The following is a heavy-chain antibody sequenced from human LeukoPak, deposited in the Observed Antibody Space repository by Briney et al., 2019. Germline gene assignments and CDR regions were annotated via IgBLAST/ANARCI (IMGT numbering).Heavy chain of an antibody. CDR3: AKALCRYSSGWYDWFDP. CDR2: ISGSGGST. D-gene: IGHD6-19*01. J-gene: IGHJ5*02. Sequence: GGSLRLSCAASGFTFSSYAMSWVRQAPGKGLEWVSAISGSGGSTYYADSVKGRFTISRDNSKNTLYLQMNSLRAEDTAVYYCAKALCRYSSGWYDWFDPWGQGTLVTVS. V-gene: IGHV3-23*01. CDR1: GFTFSSYA.